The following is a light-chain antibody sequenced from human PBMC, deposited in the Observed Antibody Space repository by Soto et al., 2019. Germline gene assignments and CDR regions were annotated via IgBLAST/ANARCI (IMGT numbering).Light chain of an antibody. V-gene: IGKV3-20*01. CDR1: QSISSTY. Sequence: EIVLTQSPGTLSLSPGERATLSCRASQSISSTYLAWYQQKPGQAPRLLIYVASSRATGIPDRFSGSGSGTDFTLTISRLEPEDFAVYYCQQYGSSPRTFGQWTKLEIK. CDR3: QQYGSSPRT. CDR2: VAS. J-gene: IGKJ2*01.